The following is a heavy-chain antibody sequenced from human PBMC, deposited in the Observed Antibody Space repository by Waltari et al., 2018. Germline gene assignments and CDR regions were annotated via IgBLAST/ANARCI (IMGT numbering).Heavy chain of an antibody. J-gene: IGHJ4*02. CDR1: GGSLRDAY. CDR3: ARGTPDYGDYLFDN. Sequence: QVQLQQWGAGLVKPSETLSLTCAVYGGSLRDAYWNWIRQSPGQGLEWIGEIYPGGNINYNPSLKSRVTISVDTSKNQISLKLKSVSAADTATYYCARGTPDYGDYLFDNWGQGNLVAVSS. CDR2: IYPGGNI. V-gene: IGHV4-34*01. D-gene: IGHD4-17*01.